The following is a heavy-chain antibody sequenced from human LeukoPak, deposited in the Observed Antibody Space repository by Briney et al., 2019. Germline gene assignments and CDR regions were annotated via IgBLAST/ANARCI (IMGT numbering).Heavy chain of an antibody. D-gene: IGHD3-3*01. CDR3: ARATDYDFWSGEGFDN. J-gene: IGHJ4*02. CDR2: ISWNSGSI. V-gene: IGHV3-9*01. Sequence: GGSLRLSCAASGFTFDDYAMHWVRQAPGKGLEWVSGISWNSGSIGYADSVKGRFTISRDNAKNSLYLQMNSLRAEDTALYHCARATDYDFWSGEGFDNWGQGTLVTVSS. CDR1: GFTFDDYA.